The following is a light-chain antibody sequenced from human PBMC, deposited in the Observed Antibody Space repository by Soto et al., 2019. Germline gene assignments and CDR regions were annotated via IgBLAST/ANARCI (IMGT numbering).Light chain of an antibody. J-gene: IGLJ3*02. CDR3: HSYDSSLSGWV. Sequence: QSVLTQPPSVSGAPGQRVTISCTGHNSNIGAGYDVHWYQQLPGTAPKLLIYGNSNRPSGVPDRFSASKSGTSASLAITGLQAEDEADYYCHSYDSSLSGWVFGGGTKVTVL. CDR1: NSNIGAGYD. V-gene: IGLV1-40*01. CDR2: GNS.